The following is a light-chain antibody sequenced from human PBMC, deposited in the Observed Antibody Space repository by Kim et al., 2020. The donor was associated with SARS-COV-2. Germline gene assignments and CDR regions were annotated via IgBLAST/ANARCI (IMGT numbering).Light chain of an antibody. J-gene: IGKJ1*01. V-gene: IGKV3-20*01. CDR3: HQYASSRWT. CDR2: GAS. CDR1: QSVSGNY. Sequence: DIVLTQSPGTLYLSPGERATLSCRASQSVSGNYVAWYQQKPGQAPRLLMYGASRRATGIPDRFSGSGSETDFTLTISRLEPEDFAVYSCHQYASSRWTFGQGTKVDIK.